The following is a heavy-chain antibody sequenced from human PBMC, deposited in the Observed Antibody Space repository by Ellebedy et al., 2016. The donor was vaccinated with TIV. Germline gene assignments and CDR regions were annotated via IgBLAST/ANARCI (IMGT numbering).Heavy chain of an antibody. D-gene: IGHD3-10*01. CDR1: GFTFSSFG. V-gene: IGHV3-33*01. CDR2: IWFDGSNK. J-gene: IGHJ6*02. Sequence: PGGSLRLSCAASGFTFSSFGMHWVRQAPVKGLEWVAVIWFDGSNKYYADSVKGRFTISRDNFKNTLYLQMNSLRAEDTAVYYCARDREEVLLWFGDYYYYGMDVWGQGTTVTVSS. CDR3: ARDREEVLLWFGDYYYYGMDV.